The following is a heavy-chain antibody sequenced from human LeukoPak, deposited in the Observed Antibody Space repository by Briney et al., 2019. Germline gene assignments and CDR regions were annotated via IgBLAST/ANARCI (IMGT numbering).Heavy chain of an antibody. V-gene: IGHV3-11*01. CDR3: ARDRGYYDSSGSHWGWFDP. CDR2: ISNSGSTM. D-gene: IGHD3-22*01. Sequence: GGSLRLSCAASGVTFSDYYMSWIRQAPGKGLEWVSYISNSGSTMYYADSVKGRFSISRDSAKNSLYLQMNSLRAEDTAVYYCARDRGYYDSSGSHWGWFDPWGQGTLVTVSS. CDR1: GVTFSDYY. J-gene: IGHJ5*02.